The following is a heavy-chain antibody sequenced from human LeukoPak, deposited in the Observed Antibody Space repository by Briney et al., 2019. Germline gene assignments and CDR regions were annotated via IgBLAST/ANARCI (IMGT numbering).Heavy chain of an antibody. D-gene: IGHD6-19*01. J-gene: IGHJ4*02. Sequence: SVKVSCKASGGTFSSYAISWVRQAPGQGLEWMGGIIPIFGTANYARKFQGRVTITADKSTSKAYMELSSLRSEDTAVYYCAREMFHSSGWYYDYWGQGTLVTVSS. V-gene: IGHV1-69*06. CDR2: IIPIFGTA. CDR3: AREMFHSSGWYYDY. CDR1: GGTFSSYA.